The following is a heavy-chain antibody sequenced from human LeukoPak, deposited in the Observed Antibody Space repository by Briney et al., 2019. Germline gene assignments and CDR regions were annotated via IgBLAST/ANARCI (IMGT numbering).Heavy chain of an antibody. D-gene: IGHD3-9*01. V-gene: IGHV4-59*12. Sequence: SETLSLTCTVSGGSINSYYWSWIRQPPGKGLEWIGYIYYSGSTNYNPSLKSRVTMSVDTSKNQFSLKLSSVTAADTAVYYCATGVGTYYDILTGYYTNDYWGQGTLVTVSS. CDR3: ATGVGTYYDILTGYYTNDY. CDR2: IYYSGST. J-gene: IGHJ4*02. CDR1: GGSINSYY.